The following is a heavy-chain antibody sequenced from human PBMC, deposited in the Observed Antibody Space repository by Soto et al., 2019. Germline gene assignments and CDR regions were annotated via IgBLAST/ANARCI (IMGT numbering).Heavy chain of an antibody. J-gene: IGHJ3*02. CDR1: GGTFSSYA. CDR2: IIPIFGTA. V-gene: IGHV1-69*13. CDR3: ASSLLTPGAFDI. Sequence: SVKFSCKAAGGTFSSYAISWVRQAPGQGLEWMGGIIPIFGTANYAQKFQGRVTITADESTSTAYMELSSLRSEDTAVYYCASSLLTPGAFDIWGQGTMVTVSS.